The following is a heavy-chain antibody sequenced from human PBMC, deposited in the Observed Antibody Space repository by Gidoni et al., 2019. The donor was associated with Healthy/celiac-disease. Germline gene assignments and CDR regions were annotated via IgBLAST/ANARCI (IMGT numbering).Heavy chain of an antibody. CDR1: GGSFSGYY. Sequence: QVQLQQWGAGLLKPSETLSLTCAVYGGSFSGYYWSWIRQPPGKGLEWIGEINHSGSTNYNPSLKSRVTISVDTSKNQFSLKLSSVTAADTAVYYCARGLDLLPRYYYYGMDVWGQGTTVTVSS. CDR3: ARGLDLLPRYYYYGMDV. V-gene: IGHV4-34*01. CDR2: INHSGST. J-gene: IGHJ6*02. D-gene: IGHD5-18*01.